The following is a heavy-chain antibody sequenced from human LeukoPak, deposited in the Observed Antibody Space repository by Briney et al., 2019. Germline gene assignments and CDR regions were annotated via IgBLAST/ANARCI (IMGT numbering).Heavy chain of an antibody. Sequence: SETLSLTCAVYGGSFSGYYWSWIRQPPGKGLEWIGEINHSGSTNYNPSLKSRVTISVDTSKNQFSLKLSSVTAADTAVYYCARAGYYDFWSGYYSALDAFDIWGQGTMVTVSS. J-gene: IGHJ3*02. D-gene: IGHD3-3*01. V-gene: IGHV4-34*01. CDR2: INHSGST. CDR1: GGSFSGYY. CDR3: ARAGYYDFWSGYYSALDAFDI.